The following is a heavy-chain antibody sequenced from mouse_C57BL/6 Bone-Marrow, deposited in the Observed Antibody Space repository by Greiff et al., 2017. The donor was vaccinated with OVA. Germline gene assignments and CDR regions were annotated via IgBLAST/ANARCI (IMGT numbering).Heavy chain of an antibody. D-gene: IGHD1-1*01. CDR3: ARSNYGSSYWYFDV. Sequence: QVQLQQSGPELVKPGASVKISCKASGYAFSSSWMNWVKQRPGKGLEWIGRIYPGDGDTNYNGKFKSKATLTVDTSSSTAYMQLSSLTSEDSAVYYCARSNYGSSYWYFDVWGTGTTVTVSS. J-gene: IGHJ1*03. CDR2: IYPGDGDT. CDR1: GYAFSSSW. V-gene: IGHV1-82*01.